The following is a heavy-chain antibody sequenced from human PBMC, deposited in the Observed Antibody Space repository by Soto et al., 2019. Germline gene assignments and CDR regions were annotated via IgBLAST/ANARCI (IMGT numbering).Heavy chain of an antibody. Sequence: AGGSLRLSCAASGFTFSSYAMSWVRQAPGKGLEWVSAISGSGGSTYYADSVKGRFTISRDNSKNTLYLQMNSLRAEDTAVYYCAVLLWFGESWDYYGMDVWGQGTTVTVSS. D-gene: IGHD3-10*01. CDR3: AVLLWFGESWDYYGMDV. V-gene: IGHV3-23*01. J-gene: IGHJ6*02. CDR1: GFTFSSYA. CDR2: ISGSGGST.